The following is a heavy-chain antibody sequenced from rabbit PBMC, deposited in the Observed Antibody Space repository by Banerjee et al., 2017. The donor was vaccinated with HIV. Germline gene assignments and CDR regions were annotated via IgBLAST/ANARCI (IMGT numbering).Heavy chain of an antibody. J-gene: IGHJ4*01. CDR2: IDISSGST. D-gene: IGHD1-1*01. Sequence: QSLEESGGGLVKPGASLTLTCTASGIDFSSYYYMCWVRQAPGKGLEWIACIDISSGSTHCASWAKGRFTISKTSSTAVTLQMTSLTAADTATYFCARGGYTSSGYYNLWGPGTLVTVS. CDR1: GIDFSSYYY. V-gene: IGHV1S40*01. CDR3: ARGGYTSSGYYNL.